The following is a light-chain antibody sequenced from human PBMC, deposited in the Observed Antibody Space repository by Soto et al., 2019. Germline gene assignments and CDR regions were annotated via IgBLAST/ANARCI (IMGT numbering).Light chain of an antibody. V-gene: IGLV2-23*01. CDR1: SSEVGSYNL. CDR3: YSYAGGNMCV. J-gene: IGLJ1*01. CDR2: EGT. Sequence: QSALTQPASVSASPGQSITIPCTGTSSEVGSYNLVSWFQQHPGKAPKLLIYEGTKRPSGLSDRFSGSKSGNTASLTISGLQAEDESDYYCYSYAGGNMCVFGAGTKLTVL.